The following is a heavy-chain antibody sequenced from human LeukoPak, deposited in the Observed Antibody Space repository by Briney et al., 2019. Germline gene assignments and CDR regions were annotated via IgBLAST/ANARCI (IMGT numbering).Heavy chain of an antibody. CDR1: GFTFDDYA. CDR3: AQARITIFGVAYYFDY. CDR2: ISGSGGST. V-gene: IGHV3-23*01. D-gene: IGHD3-3*01. J-gene: IGHJ4*02. Sequence: GGSLRLSCAASGFTFDDYAMHWVRQAPGKGLEWVSAISGSGGSTYYADSVKGRFTISRDNSKNTLYLQMNSLRAEDTAVYYCAQARITIFGVAYYFDYWGQGTLVTVSS.